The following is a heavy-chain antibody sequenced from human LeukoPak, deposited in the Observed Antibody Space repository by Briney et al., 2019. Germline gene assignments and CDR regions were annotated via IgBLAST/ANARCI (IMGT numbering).Heavy chain of an antibody. D-gene: IGHD3-10*01. CDR2: IYHSGST. CDR1: GYSISSGYY. CDR3: ARSEMVRGVLYYFDY. J-gene: IGHJ4*02. Sequence: SETLSLTCAVSGYSISSGYYRGWIRQPPGKGLEWIGSIYHSGSTYYNPSLKSRVTISVDTSKNQFSLKPSSVTAADTAVYYCARSEMVRGVLYYFDYWGQGTLVTVSS. V-gene: IGHV4-38-2*01.